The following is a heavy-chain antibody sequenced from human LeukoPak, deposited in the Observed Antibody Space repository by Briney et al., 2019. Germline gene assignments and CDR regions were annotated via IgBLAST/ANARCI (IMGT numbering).Heavy chain of an antibody. CDR2: ISSSSIYI. Sequence: PGGSLRLSCVASGLTFSSYNMNWVRQAPGKGLEWVSSISSSSIYIYYADSVKGRFTISRDNAKSSLSLQMNSLRAEDTAVYYCARGHSNYGDYFDYWGQGTLVTVSS. CDR3: ARGHSNYGDYFDY. V-gene: IGHV3-21*01. D-gene: IGHD4-11*01. CDR1: GLTFSSYN. J-gene: IGHJ4*02.